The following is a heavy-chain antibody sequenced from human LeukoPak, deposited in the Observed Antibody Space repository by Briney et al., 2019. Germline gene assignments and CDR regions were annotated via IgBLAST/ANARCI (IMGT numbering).Heavy chain of an antibody. Sequence: GESLKISCYGSGYSFTSYWIGWVRQMPGKGREWMGIIYPGDSDTRYSPSFQGQVTISADKSISTAYLQWSSLKASDTAMYYCATRGYRSYYYYGMDVWGQGTTVTVSS. CDR2: IYPGDSDT. D-gene: IGHD5-12*01. CDR3: ATRGYRSYYYYGMDV. CDR1: GYSFTSYW. J-gene: IGHJ6*02. V-gene: IGHV5-51*01.